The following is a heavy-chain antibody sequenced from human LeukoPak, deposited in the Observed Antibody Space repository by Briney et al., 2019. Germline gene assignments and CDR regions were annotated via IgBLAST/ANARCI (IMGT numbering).Heavy chain of an antibody. CDR2: ISYDGSNN. Sequence: GGSLRLSCAASGFTFSTYAMHWVRQAPGKGLEWVTVISYDGSNNNYADSVEGRFTISRDNSKNTLYLQMNSLRAEDTAVYFCARLPTSVTDPRGWGHGTMVTVSS. CDR1: GFTFSTYA. CDR3: ARLPTSVTDPRG. V-gene: IGHV3-30*04. J-gene: IGHJ3*01. D-gene: IGHD4-17*01.